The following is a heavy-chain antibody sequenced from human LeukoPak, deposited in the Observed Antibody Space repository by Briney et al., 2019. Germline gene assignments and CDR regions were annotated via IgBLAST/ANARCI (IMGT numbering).Heavy chain of an antibody. V-gene: IGHV3-23*01. J-gene: IGHJ4*02. CDR2: LTGDGNT. CDR3: AKVKWKLIGYFDY. D-gene: IGHD1-20*01. CDR1: GFTINGNW. Sequence: GGSLRLSCAASGFTINGNWMSWVRQTPGKGLEWVSVLTGDGNTYYADSVKGRFTNSRDDSKNTLFLQMNSLRAEDTAVYFCAKVKWKLIGYFDYWGQGTLVTVSS.